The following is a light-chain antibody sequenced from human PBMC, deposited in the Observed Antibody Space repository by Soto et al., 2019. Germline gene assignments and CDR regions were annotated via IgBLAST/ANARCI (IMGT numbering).Light chain of an antibody. V-gene: IGKV3-20*01. CDR2: GAS. CDR1: QSVRNSY. Sequence: EILLTQSPGTLSLSPGERATLSCRASQSVRNSYLAWYQQKPGQAPRLLIYGASGRATGIPDRFSGSGSGTDFTLTISSLEPEDFAVYYCKQYGSSPYTFGQGTKLEI. CDR3: KQYGSSPYT. J-gene: IGKJ2*01.